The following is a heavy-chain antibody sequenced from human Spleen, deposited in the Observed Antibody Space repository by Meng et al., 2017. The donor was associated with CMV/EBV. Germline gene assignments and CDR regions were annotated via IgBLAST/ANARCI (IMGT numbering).Heavy chain of an antibody. Sequence: GGSLRLSCAASGFTFGDYGMSWVRQAPGKGLEWVSGINWNGYSTGYADSVKGRFTISRDNAKNSLYLQMSGLRAEDTAVYYCARYGNWNYGGMDVWGQGTTVTVSS. CDR3: ARYGNWNYGGMDV. V-gene: IGHV3-20*04. CDR1: GFTFGDYG. CDR2: INWNGYST. D-gene: IGHD1-1*01. J-gene: IGHJ6*02.